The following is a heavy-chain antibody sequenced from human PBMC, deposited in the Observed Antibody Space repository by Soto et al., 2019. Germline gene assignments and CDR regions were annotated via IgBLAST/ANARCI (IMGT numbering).Heavy chain of an antibody. CDR1: GYTFTGYY. CDR3: ARDRACSGGSCYSYYGMDV. Sequence: ASVKVSCKASGYTFTGYYMHWVRQAPGQGLEWMGWINPNSGGTNYAQKFQGRVTMTRDTSISTAYMELSGLRSDDTAVYYCARDRACSGGSCYSYYGMDVWGQGTTVTVSS. D-gene: IGHD2-15*01. V-gene: IGHV1-2*02. CDR2: INPNSGGT. J-gene: IGHJ6*02.